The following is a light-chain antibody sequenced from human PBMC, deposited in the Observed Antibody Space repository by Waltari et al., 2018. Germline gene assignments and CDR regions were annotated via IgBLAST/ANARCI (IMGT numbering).Light chain of an antibody. V-gene: IGKV1-5*03. CDR1: QSISSW. CDR2: KAS. Sequence: DIQMTQSPSTLSASVGDRVTITCRARQSISSWLAWDHQKPGKAPKLVIYKASSLESGCPSRFSGSGSGTEFTLTISSLQPDDFATYYCQQYNSYSWTFGQGTKVEIK. CDR3: QQYNSYSWT. J-gene: IGKJ1*01.